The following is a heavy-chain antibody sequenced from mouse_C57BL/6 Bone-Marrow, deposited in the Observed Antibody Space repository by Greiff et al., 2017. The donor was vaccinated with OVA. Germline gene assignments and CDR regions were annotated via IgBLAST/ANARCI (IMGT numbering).Heavy chain of an antibody. V-gene: IGHV1-52*01. Sequence: QVQLQQPGAELVRPGYSVKLSCKASGYTFTSYWMHWVKQRPIQGLEWIGKIDPSDSETHYNPKFKDKATLTVDKSSSTAYIQLSSLTSEDSAVYYCARGRVYDVNYWGQGTTLTVSS. J-gene: IGHJ2*01. CDR3: ARGRVYDVNY. CDR1: GYTFTSYW. CDR2: IDPSDSET. D-gene: IGHD2-12*01.